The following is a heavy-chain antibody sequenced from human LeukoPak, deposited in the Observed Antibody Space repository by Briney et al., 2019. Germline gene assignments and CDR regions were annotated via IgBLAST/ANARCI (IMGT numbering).Heavy chain of an antibody. CDR3: ARDKLTRDGYDY. CDR1: GGSFSGYY. J-gene: IGHJ4*02. Sequence: SETLSLTCAVYGGSFSGYYWSWIRQPPGKGLEWIGEINHSGSTNYNPSLKSRVTISVDTSKNQFSLKLSSVTAADTAVYYCARDKLTRDGYDYWGQGTLVTVSS. D-gene: IGHD5-24*01. CDR2: INHSGST. V-gene: IGHV4-34*01.